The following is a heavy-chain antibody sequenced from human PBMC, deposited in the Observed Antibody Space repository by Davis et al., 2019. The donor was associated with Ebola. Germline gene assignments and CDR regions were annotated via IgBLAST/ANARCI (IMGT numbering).Heavy chain of an antibody. D-gene: IGHD1-26*01. CDR3: ARDGVYSGNYWGGEYNFDY. Sequence: GESLKIPCAASGFTFSNYNMNWVRQAPGKGLEWVSYISSSSSIIYYADSVKGRFTISRDNAKNALYLQMDSLRDEDTAVYYCARDGVYSGNYWGGEYNFDYWGQGTLVTVSS. CDR2: ISSSSSII. J-gene: IGHJ4*02. V-gene: IGHV3-48*02. CDR1: GFTFSNYN.